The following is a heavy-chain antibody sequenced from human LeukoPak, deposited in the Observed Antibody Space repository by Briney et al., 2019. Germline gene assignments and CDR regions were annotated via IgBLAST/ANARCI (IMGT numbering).Heavy chain of an antibody. CDR2: IYYSGST. D-gene: IGHD6-19*01. J-gene: IGHJ2*01. V-gene: IGHV4-59*08. CDR3: AKTVAGYWYFDL. CDR1: GGSFSGYY. Sequence: SETLSLTCAVYGGSFSGYYWSWIRQPPGKALEWIGYIYYSGSTNYNPSLKSRVTISVDPSKNQFSLKLNSVTAADTAVYYCAKTVAGYWYFDLWGRGTLVTVSS.